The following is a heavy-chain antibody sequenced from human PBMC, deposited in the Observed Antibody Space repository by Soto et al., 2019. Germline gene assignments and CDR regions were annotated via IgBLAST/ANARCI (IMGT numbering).Heavy chain of an antibody. Sequence: SETLSLTCVVSGGSISSGDYSWNWIRQPPGKGLEWIGYIYFGGSTYYNPSLQSRVTMSVDRSRNQFSLKLNSVTAADTAVYYCASVRREVDTSGPVDEWGQGTPVTVSS. CDR2: IYFGGST. D-gene: IGHD3-22*01. V-gene: IGHV4-30-2*01. CDR1: GGSISSGDYS. J-gene: IGHJ4*02. CDR3: ASVRREVDTSGPVDE.